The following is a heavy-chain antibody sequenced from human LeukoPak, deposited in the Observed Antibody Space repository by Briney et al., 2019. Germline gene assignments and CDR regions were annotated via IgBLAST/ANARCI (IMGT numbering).Heavy chain of an antibody. CDR2: ISSSSSYI. Sequence: GGSLRLSCAASGFTFSSYSMNWVRQAPGKGLEWVSSISSSSSYIYYADSVKGRCTISRDNAKNSLYLQMNSLRAEDTAVYYCARGYGDYYFDYWGQGTLVTVSS. CDR3: ARGYGDYYFDY. D-gene: IGHD5-18*01. V-gene: IGHV3-21*01. J-gene: IGHJ4*02. CDR1: GFTFSSYS.